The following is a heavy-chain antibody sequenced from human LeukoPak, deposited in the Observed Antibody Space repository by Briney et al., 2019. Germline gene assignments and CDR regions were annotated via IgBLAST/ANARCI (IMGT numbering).Heavy chain of an antibody. CDR3: AKYVLSYGSGSYLAH. CDR2: ISGSGGNT. Sequence: GESLRLSCEASGFSFSIYGMSWVRQAPEKGLEWVSGISGSGGNTYYADSVRSRFIVSRDNSQNTVNLEIHSLRAEDTAIYYCAKYVLSYGSGSYLAHWGQGTLVTVSS. V-gene: IGHV3-23*01. J-gene: IGHJ4*02. D-gene: IGHD3-10*01. CDR1: GFSFSIYG.